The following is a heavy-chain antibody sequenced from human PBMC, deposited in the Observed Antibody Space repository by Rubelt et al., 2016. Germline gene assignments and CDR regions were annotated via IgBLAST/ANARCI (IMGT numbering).Heavy chain of an antibody. CDR3: ARQPPDTAAFDY. CDR1: GGSISSYY. D-gene: IGHD2-21*02. J-gene: IGHJ4*02. Sequence: QVQLQESGPGLVKPSETLSLTCSVSGGSISSYYWSWIRQPPGKGLEWIGYIYYSGSTNYNPSLKSRVTISVDTSKNQLSLKLSSVTAADTAGDHCARQPPDTAAFDYWGQGVLVTVSS. CDR2: IYYSGST. V-gene: IGHV4-59*08.